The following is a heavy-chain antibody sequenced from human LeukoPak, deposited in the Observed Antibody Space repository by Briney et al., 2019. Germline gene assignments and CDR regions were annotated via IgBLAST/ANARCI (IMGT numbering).Heavy chain of an antibody. CDR1: GFTFSTYA. V-gene: IGHV3-23*01. J-gene: IGHJ4*02. Sequence: KSGGSLRLSCAASGFTFSTYAMSWVRQAPGKGLEWVSTISGSGGRTYYADSVQGRFTISRDNSKNTLYVQMNSLRAEDTAVYYCAKTYYYDSSGYALYYFDCWGQGTLVTVSS. CDR3: AKTYYYDSSGYALYYFDC. D-gene: IGHD3-22*01. CDR2: ISGSGGRT.